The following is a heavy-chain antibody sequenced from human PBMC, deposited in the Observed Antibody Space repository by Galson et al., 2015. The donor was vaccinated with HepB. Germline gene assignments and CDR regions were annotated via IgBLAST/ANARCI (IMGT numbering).Heavy chain of an antibody. D-gene: IGHD3-16*02. V-gene: IGHV3-7*01. CDR1: GFTFGTYW. CDR3: ARDLEGEERFGGVIILAY. J-gene: IGHJ4*02. Sequence: SLRLSCAASGFTFGTYWMSWVRQAPGKGLEWVANMKGDGSEKYYMGSVAGRFTISRDNAKNALYLQMNSLRAEDTAVYYCARDLEGEERFGGVIILAYWGQGTLVTVSS. CDR2: MKGDGSEK.